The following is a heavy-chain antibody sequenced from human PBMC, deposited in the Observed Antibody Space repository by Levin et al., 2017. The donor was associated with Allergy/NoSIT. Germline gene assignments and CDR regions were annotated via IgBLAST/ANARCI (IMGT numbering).Heavy chain of an antibody. CDR1: GGSISSYY. D-gene: IGHD6-13*01. J-gene: IGHJ4*02. Sequence: SQTLSLTCTVSGGSISSYYWSWIRQPPGKGLEWIGYIYYSGSTNYNPSLKSRVTISVDTSKNQFSLKLSSVTAADTAVYYCARSPTLYSSSWYPYYFDYWGQGTLVTVSS. CDR3: ARSPTLYSSSWYPYYFDY. CDR2: IYYSGST. V-gene: IGHV4-59*01.